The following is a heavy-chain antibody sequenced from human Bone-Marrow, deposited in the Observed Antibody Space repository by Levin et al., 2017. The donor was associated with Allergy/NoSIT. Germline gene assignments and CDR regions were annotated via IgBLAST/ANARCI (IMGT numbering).Heavy chain of an antibody. CDR1: GFTVSSNY. J-gene: IGHJ3*02. Sequence: GESLKISCAASGFTVSSNYMSWVRQAPGKGLEWVSVIYSGGSTYYADSVKGRFTISRDNSKNTLYLQMNSLRAEDTAVYYCARDGPIWFGELLVRAPDAFDIWGQGTMVTVSS. CDR2: IYSGGST. CDR3: ARDGPIWFGELLVRAPDAFDI. D-gene: IGHD3-10*01. V-gene: IGHV3-53*01.